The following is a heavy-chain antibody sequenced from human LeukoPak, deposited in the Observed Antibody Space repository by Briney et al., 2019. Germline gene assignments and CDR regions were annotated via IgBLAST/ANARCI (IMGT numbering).Heavy chain of an antibody. CDR3: ARDPTIRGYYYYYYMDV. Sequence: VGSLRLSCTPPGFTLVEYAMSWFRHAPRKGLERVALISNEGSNKYYADSVKGRFTISRDNSKNTLYLQMNSLRAEDTAVYYCARDPTIRGYYYYYYMDVWGKGTTVTVSS. J-gene: IGHJ6*03. CDR1: GFTLVEYA. CDR2: ISNEGSNK. V-gene: IGHV3-30*04.